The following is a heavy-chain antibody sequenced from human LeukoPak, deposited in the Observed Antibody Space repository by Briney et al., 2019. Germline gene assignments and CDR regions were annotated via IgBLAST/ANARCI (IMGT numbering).Heavy chain of an antibody. V-gene: IGHV4-39*01. J-gene: IGHJ4*02. CDR3: ARGRSGIVGATPFDY. CDR1: GGSISSSSYY. CDR2: IYYSGST. Sequence: PSETLSLTCTVSGGSISSSSYYWGWIRQPPGKGLEWIGSIYYSGSTYYNPSLKSRVTISVDTSKNQFSLKLSSVTAADTAVYYCARGRSGIVGATPFDYWGQGTLVTVSS. D-gene: IGHD1-26*01.